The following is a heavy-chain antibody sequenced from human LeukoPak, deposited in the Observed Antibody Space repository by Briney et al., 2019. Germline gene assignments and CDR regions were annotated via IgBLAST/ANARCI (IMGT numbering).Heavy chain of an antibody. V-gene: IGHV3-48*03. J-gene: IGHJ4*02. D-gene: IGHD3-22*01. CDR1: GFTFSSYE. CDR2: ISSSGSTI. CDR3: AREGMILYDY. Sequence: GGSLRLSCAASGFTFSSYEMNWVRQAPGKGLEWVSYISSSGSTIYYADSVKGRFTISRDNAKNSLYLQMNSLRAEATAVYYCAREGMILYDYWGQGTLVTVSS.